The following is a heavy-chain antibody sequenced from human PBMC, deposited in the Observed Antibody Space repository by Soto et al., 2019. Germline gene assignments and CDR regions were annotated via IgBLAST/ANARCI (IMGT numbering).Heavy chain of an antibody. V-gene: IGHV3-30*02. CDR2: ISYDGSDI. J-gene: IGHJ4*02. CDR3: AIVRVADSPLDH. CDR1: GFIFSNYG. Sequence: GGSLRLSCAGSGFIFSNYGMHWVRQAPGKGLEWVAFISYDGSDILYADSVKGRFTISRDNSKSTLFLHMNRPRAEDTAVYFCAIVRVADSPLDHWGQGSLVTVSS. D-gene: IGHD3-10*02.